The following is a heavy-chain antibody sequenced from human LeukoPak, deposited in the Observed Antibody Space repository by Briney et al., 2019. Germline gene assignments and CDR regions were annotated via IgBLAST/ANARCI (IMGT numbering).Heavy chain of an antibody. CDR3: ARGVGSSSFFDF. Sequence: SETLSLTCTVSGGSLSTYYWGWIRQPPGKGLERIGYIYYSGSTNYNPSLKSRVTISVDTSKNQFSLKLSSVTAADTAVYYCARGVGSSSFFDFWGQGTLVTVSS. CDR2: IYYSGST. D-gene: IGHD6-13*01. CDR1: GGSLSTYY. V-gene: IGHV4-59*01. J-gene: IGHJ4*02.